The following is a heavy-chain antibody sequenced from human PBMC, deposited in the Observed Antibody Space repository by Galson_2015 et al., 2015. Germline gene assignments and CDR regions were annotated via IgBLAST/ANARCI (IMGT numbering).Heavy chain of an antibody. CDR3: ARDWVYGSGRKGGYYGMDV. J-gene: IGHJ6*02. Sequence: SVKVSCKASGYTFTSYYMHWVRQAPGQGLEWMGIINPSGGSTSYAQKFQGRVTMTRDTSTSTVYMELSSLRSEDTAVYYCARDWVYGSGRKGGYYGMDVWGQGTTVTVSS. CDR1: GYTFTSYY. D-gene: IGHD3-10*01. CDR2: INPSGGST. V-gene: IGHV1-46*01.